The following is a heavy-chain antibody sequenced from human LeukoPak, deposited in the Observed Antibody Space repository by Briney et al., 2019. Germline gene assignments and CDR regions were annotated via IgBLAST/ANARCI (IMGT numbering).Heavy chain of an antibody. D-gene: IGHD3-10*01. J-gene: IGHJ5*02. Sequence: SETLSLTCTVSGGSISSYYWSWIRQPPGKGLEWIGYIYYSGSTNYNPSLKSRVTISVDTSKNQFSLKLSSVTAADTAVYYCARAHSRSSGKGIDPWGQGTLVTVSS. CDR1: GGSISSYY. V-gene: IGHV4-59*01. CDR2: IYYSGST. CDR3: ARAHSRSSGKGIDP.